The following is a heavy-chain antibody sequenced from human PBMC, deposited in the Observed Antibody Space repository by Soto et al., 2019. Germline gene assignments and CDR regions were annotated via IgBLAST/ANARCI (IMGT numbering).Heavy chain of an antibody. CDR3: ASRVWSGYDSPRYYFDY. CDR1: GFTVSSNY. V-gene: IGHV3-66*01. CDR2: IYSGGST. J-gene: IGHJ4*02. D-gene: IGHD3-3*01. Sequence: GGSLRLSCAASGFTVSSNYMSWVRQAPGKGLEWVSVIYSGGSTYYADSVKGRFTISRDNSKNTLYLQMNSLGAEDTAVYYCASRVWSGYDSPRYYFDYWGQGTLVTVSS.